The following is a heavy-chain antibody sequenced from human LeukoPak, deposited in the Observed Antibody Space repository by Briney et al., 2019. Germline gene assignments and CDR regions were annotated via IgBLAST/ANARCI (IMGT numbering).Heavy chain of an antibody. CDR1: GGSISSSSYY. J-gene: IGHJ6*02. Sequence: SETLSLTCTVSGGSISSSSYYWGWIRQPPGKGLEWIGSIYYSGSTYYNPSLKSRVTISVDTSKNQFSLKLSSVTAADTAVYYCARHLNNYYYGMDAWGQGTTVTVSS. CDR2: IYYSGST. CDR3: ARHLNNYYYGMDA. V-gene: IGHV4-39*01.